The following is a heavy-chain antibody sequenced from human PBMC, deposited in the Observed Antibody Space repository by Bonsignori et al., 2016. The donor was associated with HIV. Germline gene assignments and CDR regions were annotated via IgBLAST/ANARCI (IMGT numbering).Heavy chain of an antibody. D-gene: IGHD3-16*01. CDR2: IYSGGSST. Sequence: WIRQPPGKGLEWVSVIYSGGSSTYYADSVKGRFTISRDNSKNTLYLQMNSLRAEDTAVYYCAKDRTSWGADAFDIWGQGTMVTVSS. CDR3: AKDRTSWGADAFDI. V-gene: IGHV3-23*03. J-gene: IGHJ3*02.